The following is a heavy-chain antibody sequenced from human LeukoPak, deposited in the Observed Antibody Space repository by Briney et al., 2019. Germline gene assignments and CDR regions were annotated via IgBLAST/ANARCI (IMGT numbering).Heavy chain of an antibody. V-gene: IGHV3-21*01. CDR2: ISSSSSYI. J-gene: IGHJ4*02. D-gene: IGHD1-26*01. CDR1: GFTFSSYS. CDR3: ARAEAGATLYYFDY. Sequence: GVSLRLSCAASGFTFSSYSMNWVRQAPGKGLEWVSSISSSSSYIYYADSVKGRFTISRDNAKNSLYLQMNSLRAEDTAVYYCARAEAGATLYYFDYWGQGTLVTVSS.